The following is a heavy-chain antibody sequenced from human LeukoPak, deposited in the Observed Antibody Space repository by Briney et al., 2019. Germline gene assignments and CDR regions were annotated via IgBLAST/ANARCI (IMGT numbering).Heavy chain of an antibody. CDR1: GGSISNYY. V-gene: IGHV4-59*08. J-gene: IGHJ6*02. Sequence: PSETLSPTCTVSGGSISNYYWSWIRQPPGKGLEWIGNIYYSGSTNYNPSVKSRVTISVDTSNNQFSLKLSSVTAADTAVYYCARQAPQYYYYYGMDVWGQGTTVTVS. CDR3: ARQAPQYYYYYGMDV. CDR2: IYYSGST.